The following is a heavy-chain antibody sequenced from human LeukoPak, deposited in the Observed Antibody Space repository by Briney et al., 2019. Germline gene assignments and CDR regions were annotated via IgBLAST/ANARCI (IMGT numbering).Heavy chain of an antibody. Sequence: GGSLRLSCAASGFTFSSYAMSWVRQAPGKGLEWVSAISGSGGSTYYADSVNGRFTISRDDSKNTLYLQMSGLRADDTAVYYCAGAYSAGWFNYWGQGTPVTVSS. V-gene: IGHV3-23*01. J-gene: IGHJ4*02. D-gene: IGHD3-16*01. CDR1: GFTFSSYA. CDR3: AGAYSAGWFNY. CDR2: ISGSGGST.